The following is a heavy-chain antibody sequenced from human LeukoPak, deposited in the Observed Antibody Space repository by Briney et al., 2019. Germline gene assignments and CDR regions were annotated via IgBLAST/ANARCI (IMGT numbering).Heavy chain of an antibody. CDR2: IKEDSREN. CDR1: GFTFNKWW. V-gene: IGHV3-7*01. J-gene: IGHJ5*01. Sequence: GGSLRLSCAASGFTFNKWWMNWVRHAPGKGLEWVANIKEDSRENYVDSMKGRFTISRDNAKNSLYLQMNSLTAEDTAVYYCARESGRFRFDSWGQGTLVTVVS. D-gene: IGHD3-3*01. CDR3: ARESGRFRFDS.